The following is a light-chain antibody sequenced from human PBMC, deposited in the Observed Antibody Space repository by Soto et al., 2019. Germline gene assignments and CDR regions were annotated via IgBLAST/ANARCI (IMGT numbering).Light chain of an antibody. V-gene: IGKV1-39*01. CDR1: HNIRGY. J-gene: IGKJ1*01. Sequence: DIQMTRSPSSLSASVRDIVTITLRESHNIRGYLKWYQQKXGKAPKXXIYAASSLQSGIPPRFSGSGSETDFTLTISSLQPEDFATYDCQQSYSTPPTFGQGTKVDIK. CDR3: QQSYSTPPT. CDR2: AAS.